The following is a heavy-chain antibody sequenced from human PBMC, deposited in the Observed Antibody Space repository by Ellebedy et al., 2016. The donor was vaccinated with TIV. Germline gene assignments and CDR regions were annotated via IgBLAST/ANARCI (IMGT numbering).Heavy chain of an antibody. Sequence: AGSLRLSXAASGFTFSSYAMNWVRQAPGQGLEWVSYIGPSSTDIHYADSVQGRFTISRDNDKNSLYLQMNSLRDDDTAVYYCARARGSPDYWGQGTLVTVSS. V-gene: IGHV3-48*02. CDR2: IGPSSTDI. D-gene: IGHD1-26*01. J-gene: IGHJ4*02. CDR1: GFTFSSYA. CDR3: ARARGSPDY.